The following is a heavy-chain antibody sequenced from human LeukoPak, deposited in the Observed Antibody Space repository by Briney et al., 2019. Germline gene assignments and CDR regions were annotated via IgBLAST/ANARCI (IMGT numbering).Heavy chain of an antibody. Sequence: GESLKISCKGSGYSFTSYWIGWVRQMSGKGLEWMGIIYPGDSDTRYSPSFQGQATISADKSISTAYLQWSSLKASDTAMYYCATASLYSGYEFAFDIWGQGTMVTVSS. V-gene: IGHV5-51*01. CDR3: ATASLYSGYEFAFDI. CDR1: GYSFTSYW. J-gene: IGHJ3*02. D-gene: IGHD5-12*01. CDR2: IYPGDSDT.